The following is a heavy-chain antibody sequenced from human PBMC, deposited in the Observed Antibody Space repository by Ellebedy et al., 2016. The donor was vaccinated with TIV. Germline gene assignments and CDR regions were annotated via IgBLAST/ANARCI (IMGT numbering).Heavy chain of an antibody. CDR2: MYHSSST. Sequence: SETLSLXCSVSGYSISGGYYWGWIRQTSGKGLEWIGSMYHSSSTYYNPSLKSRVTISLDTSKNQLSLKVSSVTAADTGVYYCARMRSYGFSTPAYWGQGTLVTVSS. CDR3: ARMRSYGFSTPAY. V-gene: IGHV4-38-2*01. D-gene: IGHD3-16*01. J-gene: IGHJ4*02. CDR1: GYSISGGYY.